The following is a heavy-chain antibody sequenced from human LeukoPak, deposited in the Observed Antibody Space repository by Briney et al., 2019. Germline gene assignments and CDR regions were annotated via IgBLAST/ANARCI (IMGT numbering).Heavy chain of an antibody. V-gene: IGHV3-9*01. Sequence: GRSLRLSCAASGFTFDDYAMHWVRQAPGKGLEWVSGISWNSGSIAYADSVRGRFTISRDNAKNSLYLQMSSLRAEDTALYYCARVASGRYDFDFWGQGTLVTVSS. D-gene: IGHD1-26*01. J-gene: IGHJ4*02. CDR1: GFTFDDYA. CDR2: ISWNSGSI. CDR3: ARVASGRYDFDF.